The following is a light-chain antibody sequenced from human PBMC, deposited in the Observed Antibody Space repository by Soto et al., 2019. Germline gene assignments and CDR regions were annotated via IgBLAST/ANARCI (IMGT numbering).Light chain of an antibody. Sequence: DIQMTQSPSSLSASVGDRVTITCRASQTVTNSLNWYQKKPGKAPHLLIHSASTLHSGVPSRFSGIGYGTEFTLTILNLQPEDFATYYCQQSYSAPRTFGQGTKVEVE. CDR3: QQSYSAPRT. CDR2: SAS. J-gene: IGKJ1*01. CDR1: QTVTNS. V-gene: IGKV1-39*01.